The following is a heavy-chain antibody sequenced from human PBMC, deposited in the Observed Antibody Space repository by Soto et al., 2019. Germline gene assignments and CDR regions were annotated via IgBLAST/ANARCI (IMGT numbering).Heavy chain of an antibody. CDR1: GIAFSSYG. D-gene: IGHD2-21*02. J-gene: IGHJ4*02. CDR3: AEEYCGADCAVDF. V-gene: IGHV3-23*01. CDR2: ISDGGGAT. Sequence: GGSLRLSCAPCGIAFSSYGMSWVRQAPGKGLEWVSSISDGGGATKYADSVRGRFTISRDRPKNTLFLDMSSLRVEDTAVYYCAEEYCGADCAVDFWGQGTLVTVSS.